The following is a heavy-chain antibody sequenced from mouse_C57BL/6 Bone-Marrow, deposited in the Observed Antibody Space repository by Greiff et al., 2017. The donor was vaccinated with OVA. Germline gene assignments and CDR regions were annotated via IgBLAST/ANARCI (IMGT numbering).Heavy chain of an antibody. Sequence: VQLQQSGAELVRPGPSVKVSCKASGYAFTNYLIEWVKQRPGQGLEWIGVINPGSGGTNYNEKFKGKATLTADKSSSTAYTQLSSLTSEDSAVYFCARLGNYAMDYWGQGTSVTVAS. V-gene: IGHV1-54*01. CDR1: GYAFTNYL. CDR2: INPGSGGT. CDR3: ARLGNYAMDY. J-gene: IGHJ4*01.